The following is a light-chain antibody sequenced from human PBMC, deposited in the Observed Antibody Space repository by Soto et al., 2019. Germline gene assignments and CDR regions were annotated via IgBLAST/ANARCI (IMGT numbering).Light chain of an antibody. J-gene: IGKJ4*02. V-gene: IGKV3D-15*01. CDR1: QSVGSD. Sequence: ASQSVGSDLAWYQQKPGQAPRLVIYDIFTRATGVPTRISGSGSGPEFTLTSSRLQPEDFAVYSCKQYNRRLVTFGGGTKVDIK. CDR3: KQYNRRLVT. CDR2: DIF.